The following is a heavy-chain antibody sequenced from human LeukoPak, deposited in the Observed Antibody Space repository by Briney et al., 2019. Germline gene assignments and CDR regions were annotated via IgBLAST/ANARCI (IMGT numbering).Heavy chain of an antibody. CDR2: MNPNSGDT. D-gene: IGHD2-21*01. V-gene: IGHV1-2*02. CDR3: ARSPTIVVDRKLDY. CDR1: GYTFTGYY. Sequence: ASVKVSCKASGYTFTGYYMHWVRQAPGQGLEWMGWMNPNSGDTNHAQKFQGRVTMTRDTSISTAYMELSRLRSDDTAVYYCARSPTIVVDRKLDYWGQGTLVTVSS. J-gene: IGHJ4*02.